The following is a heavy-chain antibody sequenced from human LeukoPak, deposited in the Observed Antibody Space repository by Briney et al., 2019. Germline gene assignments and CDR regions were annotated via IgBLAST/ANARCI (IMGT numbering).Heavy chain of an antibody. J-gene: IGHJ4*02. Sequence: GGSLRLSCAASGFTFSSYWMHWGRQAPGKGLVWVSRITTDGSVTHYADSVKGRFTISRDNAKNTLYLQMNSLGAEDTAVYYCARSYDHWGQGTLVTVSS. D-gene: IGHD3-10*01. CDR2: ITTDGSVT. CDR1: GFTFSSYW. CDR3: ARSYDH. V-gene: IGHV3-74*01.